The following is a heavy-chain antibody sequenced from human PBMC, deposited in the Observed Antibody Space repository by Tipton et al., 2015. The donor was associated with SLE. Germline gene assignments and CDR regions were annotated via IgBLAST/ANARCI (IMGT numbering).Heavy chain of an antibody. CDR3: ARERGGGYCGDTTTNWFDP. D-gene: IGHD2-21*01. Sequence: SLRLSCAASIFGLSDFWMTWVRQAPGKGLEWVSTIYTCGTTYYADSVKGRFTISRADFNNTLYLRMNSLRADDTAVYYCARERGGGYCGDTTTNWFDPWGQGTLVTVSS. V-gene: IGHV3-66*01. J-gene: IGHJ5*02. CDR2: IYTCGTT. CDR1: IFGLSDFW.